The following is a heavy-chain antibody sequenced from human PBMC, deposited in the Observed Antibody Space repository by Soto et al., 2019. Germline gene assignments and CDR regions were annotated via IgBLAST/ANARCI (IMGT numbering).Heavy chain of an antibody. D-gene: IGHD1-26*01. J-gene: IGHJ6*02. Sequence: GGSLRLSCAASGFTFSSYWMSWVRQAPGKGLEWVANIKQDGSEKYYVDSVKGRFTISRDNAKNSLYLQMNSLRAEDTAVYYCARDYKATSKYGYYYYGLDVWGQGTTVTVSS. CDR1: GFTFSSYW. CDR2: IKQDGSEK. CDR3: ARDYKATSKYGYYYYGLDV. V-gene: IGHV3-7*01.